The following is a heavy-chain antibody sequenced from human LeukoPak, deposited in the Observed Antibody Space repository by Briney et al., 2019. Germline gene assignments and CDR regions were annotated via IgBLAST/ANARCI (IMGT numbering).Heavy chain of an antibody. CDR1: GFTFSSYE. V-gene: IGHV3-48*03. Sequence: GGSLRFSCAASGFTFSSYEMNWVRQALGKGLEWVSYISSSGSTIYYADSVKGRFTISRDNAKNSLYLQMNSLRAEDTAVYYCARVGIAVAGTLPPDYWGQGTLVTVSS. CDR2: ISSSGSTI. J-gene: IGHJ4*02. D-gene: IGHD6-19*01. CDR3: ARVGIAVAGTLPPDY.